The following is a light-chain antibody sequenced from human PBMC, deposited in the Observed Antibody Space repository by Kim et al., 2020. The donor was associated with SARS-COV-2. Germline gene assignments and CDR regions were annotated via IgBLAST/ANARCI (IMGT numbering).Light chain of an antibody. CDR1: SSDVGGYNY. J-gene: IGLJ2*01. CDR3: SSYTSSSTLGV. Sequence: QPITTSCTGTSSDVGGYNYVHWYQQHPGKAPKLMIYDVSIRPSEISNRFSGSKSGNTASLTISGLQAEDEADYYCSSYTSSSTLGVFGRGTQLTVL. V-gene: IGLV2-14*03. CDR2: DVS.